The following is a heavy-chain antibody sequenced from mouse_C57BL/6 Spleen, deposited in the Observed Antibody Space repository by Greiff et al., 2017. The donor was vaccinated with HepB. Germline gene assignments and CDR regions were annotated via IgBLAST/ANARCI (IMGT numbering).Heavy chain of an antibody. CDR2: SWWDDAK. V-gene: IGHV8-8*01. CDR1: GFSLSTFGMG. Sequence: QVTLKESGPGLLQPSQTLSLTCSSSGFSLSTFGMGVGWIRQPSGKGLEWLAHSWWDDAKYYNPVLKSWPTNSKDTSKTQVFLKIANVDTAGTATYYCARMHASITTVVSRGWYFDVWGTGTTVTVSS. D-gene: IGHD1-1*01. J-gene: IGHJ1*03. CDR3: ARMHASITTVVSRGWYFDV.